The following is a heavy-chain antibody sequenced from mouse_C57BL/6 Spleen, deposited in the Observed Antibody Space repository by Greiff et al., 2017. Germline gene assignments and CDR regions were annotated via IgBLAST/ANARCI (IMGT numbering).Heavy chain of an antibody. Sequence: QVQLQQPGTELVKPGASVKLSCKASGYTFTSYWMHWVKQRPGQGLEWIGNINPSNGGTSYNEKFKSKATLTVDKSSSTAYMQLSSLTSEDSAVYYCARAPPYYYGSTYYAMDDWGQGTSVTVSS. CDR2: INPSNGGT. CDR1: GYTFTSYW. J-gene: IGHJ4*01. V-gene: IGHV1-53*01. CDR3: ARAPPYYYGSTYYAMDD. D-gene: IGHD1-1*01.